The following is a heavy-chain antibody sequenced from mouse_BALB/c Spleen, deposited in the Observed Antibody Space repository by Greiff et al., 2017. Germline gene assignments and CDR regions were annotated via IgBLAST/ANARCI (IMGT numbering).Heavy chain of an antibody. Sequence: EVKLMESGGGLVQPGGSRKLSCAASGFTFSDYGMAWVRQAPGKGPEWVAFISNLAYSIYYADTVTGRFTISREHAKNTLYLEMSSLRSEDTAMYYCARVTTVVGMDYWGQGTSVTVSS. J-gene: IGHJ4*01. CDR1: GFTFSDYG. CDR2: ISNLAYSI. V-gene: IGHV5-15*02. D-gene: IGHD1-1*01. CDR3: ARVTTVVGMDY.